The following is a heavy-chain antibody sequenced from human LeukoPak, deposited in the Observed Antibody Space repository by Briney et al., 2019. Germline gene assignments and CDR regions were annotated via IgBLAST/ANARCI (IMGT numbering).Heavy chain of an antibody. J-gene: IGHJ4*02. V-gene: IGHV3-7*01. Sequence: LAGGSLRLSCAASGLTFSSYAMSWVRQAPGKGLEWVANIKQDGSEKYYVDSVKGRFTISRDNAKNSLYLQMNSLRAEDTAVYYCARGVVVDYWGQGTLVTVSS. CDR2: IKQDGSEK. D-gene: IGHD3-16*02. CDR3: ARGVVVDY. CDR1: GLTFSSYA.